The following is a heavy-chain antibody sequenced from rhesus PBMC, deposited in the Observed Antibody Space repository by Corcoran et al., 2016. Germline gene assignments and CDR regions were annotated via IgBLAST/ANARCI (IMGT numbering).Heavy chain of an antibody. D-gene: IGHD1-14*01. CDR3: ARAPDGWNDGYY. Sequence: QLQLQESGPGLVKPSETLSVTCAVSGGSISSSYWSWIRQAPGKGLEWIGYIYGSGSSTNYNPSPKSRVTLSVDTSKNQLSLKLSSVTTADTAVYYCARAPDGWNDGYYWGQGVLVTVSS. J-gene: IGHJ4*01. V-gene: IGHV4-169*01. CDR2: IYGSGSST. CDR1: GGSISSSY.